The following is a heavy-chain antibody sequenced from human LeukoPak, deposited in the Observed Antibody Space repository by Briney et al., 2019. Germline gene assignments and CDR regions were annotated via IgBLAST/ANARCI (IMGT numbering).Heavy chain of an antibody. Sequence: PSETLSLICTVSGGSISSHYWSWVRQTPGKGLEWIGHIYHSGNTKYNSALKGRVTISDDASKNQFSLRLSSVTAADTAVYFCARGYDFWSGVMSDAFDIWGRGTKVTVSS. CDR3: ARGYDFWSGVMSDAFDI. CDR1: GGSISSHY. D-gene: IGHD3-3*01. J-gene: IGHJ3*02. CDR2: IYHSGNT. V-gene: IGHV4-59*11.